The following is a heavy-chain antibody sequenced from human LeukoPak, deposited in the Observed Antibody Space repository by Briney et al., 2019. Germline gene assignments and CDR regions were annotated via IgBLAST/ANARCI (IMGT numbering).Heavy chain of an antibody. CDR3: AVNGYSSGWFTKNYFDY. V-gene: IGHV4-34*01. CDR1: GGSFSGYY. CDR2: IKHSVST. J-gene: IGHJ4*02. Sequence: PSETLSLTCAVYGGSFSGYYWSWIRQPPGKGLEWIGEIKHSVSTNYNPSLKSLVTISVDTSKNQFSLKLSSVTAADTAVYYCAVNGYSSGWFTKNYFDYWGQGTLVTVSS. D-gene: IGHD6-19*01.